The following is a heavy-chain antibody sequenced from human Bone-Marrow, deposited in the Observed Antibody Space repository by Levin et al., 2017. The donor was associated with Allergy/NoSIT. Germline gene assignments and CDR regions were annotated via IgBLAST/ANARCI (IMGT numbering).Heavy chain of an antibody. Sequence: ETLSLTCAASGFTFDDHTMHWVRQAPWKGLEWVSLINWDGERIDYADSVRGRFTISRDNSKHSLYLQMNSLKPDDSALYYCAKGGGTFYYYYYMDVWGKGTTVTVSS. J-gene: IGHJ6*03. CDR2: INWDGERI. V-gene: IGHV3-43*01. CDR3: AKGGGTFYYYYYMDV. CDR1: GFTFDDHT. D-gene: IGHD2-15*01.